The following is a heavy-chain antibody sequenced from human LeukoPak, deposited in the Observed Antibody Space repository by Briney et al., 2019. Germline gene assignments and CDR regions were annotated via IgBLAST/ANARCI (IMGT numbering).Heavy chain of an antibody. CDR3: EKARYCGVTSPNENDFDL. V-gene: IGHV3-23*01. Sequence: GGSLRLSCAAYAFTFSSYVMNWDRQAPGKGLEWVSTITTSGTTTYYADSVKGRFTISRDNSKNTLYLHMNSLRAEDTAVYYYEKARYCGVTSPNENDFDLWGQGTLVTVSS. CDR2: ITTSGTTT. CDR1: AFTFSSYV. D-gene: IGHD3-10*01. J-gene: IGHJ5*02.